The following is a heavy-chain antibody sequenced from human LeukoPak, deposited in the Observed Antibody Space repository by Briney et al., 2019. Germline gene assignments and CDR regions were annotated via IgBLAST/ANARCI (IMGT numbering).Heavy chain of an antibody. J-gene: IGHJ4*02. CDR3: ARVDYYDSSGYYYGFDY. CDR1: GFTFSSYA. Sequence: GRSLRLSCAASGFTFSSYAMHWVRQAPGKGLEWVAVISYDGSNKYYADSVKGRFTISRDNSENTLYLQMNSLRAEDTAVYYCARVDYYDSSGYYYGFDYWGQGTLVTVSS. D-gene: IGHD3-22*01. V-gene: IGHV3-30-3*01. CDR2: ISYDGSNK.